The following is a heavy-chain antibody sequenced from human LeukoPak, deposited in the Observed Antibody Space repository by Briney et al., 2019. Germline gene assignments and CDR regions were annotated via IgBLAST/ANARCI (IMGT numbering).Heavy chain of an antibody. J-gene: IGHJ5*02. D-gene: IGHD6-13*01. CDR3: ARERGSYSSSWYSAHGPSPRTYNWFDP. CDR1: GGSFSGYY. V-gene: IGHV4-34*01. CDR2: INHSGST. Sequence: SETLSLTCAVYGGSFSGYYWSWIRQPPGKGLEWIGEINHSGSTNYNPSLKSRVTISVDTSKNQFSLKLSSVTAADTAVYYCARERGSYSSSWYSAHGPSPRTYNWFDPWGQGTLVTVSS.